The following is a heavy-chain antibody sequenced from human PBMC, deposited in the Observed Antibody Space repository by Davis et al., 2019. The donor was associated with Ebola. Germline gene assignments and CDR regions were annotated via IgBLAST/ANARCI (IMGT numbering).Heavy chain of an antibody. CDR2: ISGSGGRT. CDR3: AKDAGGADY. V-gene: IGHV3-23*01. Sequence: PSETLSLTCAASGFTFSSYGMNWVRQAPGKGLEWVSAISGSGGRTNYADSVKGRFTISRDNSKNTLYLQMNSPRAEDTAVYYCAKDAGGADYWGQGTLVTVSS. D-gene: IGHD3-16*01. J-gene: IGHJ4*02. CDR1: GFTFSSYG.